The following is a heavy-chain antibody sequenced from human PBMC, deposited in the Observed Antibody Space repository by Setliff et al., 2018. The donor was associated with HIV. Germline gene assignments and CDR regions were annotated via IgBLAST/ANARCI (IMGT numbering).Heavy chain of an antibody. D-gene: IGHD3-10*01. CDR3: ARELPPSAMVRGVTGAFDI. CDR1: GYSISSGYY. V-gene: IGHV4-38-2*02. J-gene: IGHJ3*02. Sequence: PSETLSLTCAVSGYSISSGYYWGWIRQPPGKGLEWIGSIYHSGSTYYNPSLKSRVTISVDTSKNQFSLKRSSVTAAGTAVYYCARELPPSAMVRGVTGAFDIWGQGTMVTVSS. CDR2: IYHSGST.